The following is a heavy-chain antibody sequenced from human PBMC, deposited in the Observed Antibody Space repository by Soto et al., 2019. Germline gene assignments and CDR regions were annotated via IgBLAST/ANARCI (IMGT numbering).Heavy chain of an antibody. CDR3: ARESEDLTSNFDY. J-gene: IGHJ4*02. CDR2: ISSTTNYI. Sequence: GGSRRLSCAASGFTFTGYIMNWVGQAPGKGLEWVSSISSTTNYIYYADSMKGRFTVSRDNAKNSVYLEMNSLSAEDTAVYYCARESEDLTSNFDYWGQGTLVTVSS. V-gene: IGHV3-21*01. CDR1: GFTFTGYI.